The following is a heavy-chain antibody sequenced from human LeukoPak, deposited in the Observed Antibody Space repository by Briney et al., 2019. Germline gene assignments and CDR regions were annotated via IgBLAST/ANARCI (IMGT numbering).Heavy chain of an antibody. D-gene: IGHD6-13*01. J-gene: IGHJ4*02. CDR1: GGTFSSYA. CDR3: ARDQSSSSWAFDY. Sequence: SVKVSRKAAGGTFSSYAISWVRQAPGQGLEWMGGIIPIFGTANYAQKFQGRVTITADESTSTAYMELSSLRSEDTAVYYCARDQSSSSWAFDYWGQGTLVTVSS. CDR2: IIPIFGTA. V-gene: IGHV1-69*01.